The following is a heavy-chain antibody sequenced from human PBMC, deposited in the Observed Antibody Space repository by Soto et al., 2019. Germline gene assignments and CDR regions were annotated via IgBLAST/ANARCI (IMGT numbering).Heavy chain of an antibody. Sequence: SETLSLTCAVYCGSFSGYYWSWIRQPPGKGLEWIGEINHSGSTNYNPSLKSRVTISVDTSKNQFSLKLSSVTAADTAVYYCARVRESRFGAAAGTSWFDPWGQGTLVTVSS. CDR3: ARVRESRFGAAAGTSWFDP. CDR1: CGSFSGYY. V-gene: IGHV4-34*01. D-gene: IGHD6-13*01. J-gene: IGHJ5*02. CDR2: INHSGST.